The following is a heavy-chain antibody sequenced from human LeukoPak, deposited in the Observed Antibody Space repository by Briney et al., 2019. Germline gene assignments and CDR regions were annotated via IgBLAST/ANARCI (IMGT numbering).Heavy chain of an antibody. CDR1: GFTFGDYA. V-gene: IGHV3-49*04. CDR2: IRSKAYGGTT. CDR3: TRDYDFWSGYYWY. Sequence: GGSLRLSCTASGFTFGDYAMSWVRQAPGKGLEWVGFIRSKAYGGTTEYAASVKGRFTISRDDSKSIAYLQMNSLKTEDTAVYYCTRDYDFWSGYYWYWGQGTLVTVSS. J-gene: IGHJ4*02. D-gene: IGHD3-3*01.